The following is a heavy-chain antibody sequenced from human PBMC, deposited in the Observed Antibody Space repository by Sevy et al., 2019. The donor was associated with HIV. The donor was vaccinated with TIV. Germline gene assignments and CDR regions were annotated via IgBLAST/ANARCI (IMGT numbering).Heavy chain of an antibody. CDR3: ARAPVTRKAWFDP. Sequence: SETLSLTCSVFGGSVSSANNYWSWIRQSPGVGLEWIGYIYYTGATDYNPSLESRVTMSIDTSKNQFSLQLSSVTPADTAIYYCARAPVTRKAWFDPWGQGTPVTVYS. D-gene: IGHD4-17*01. V-gene: IGHV4-61*01. CDR2: IYYTGAT. CDR1: GGSVSSANNY. J-gene: IGHJ5*02.